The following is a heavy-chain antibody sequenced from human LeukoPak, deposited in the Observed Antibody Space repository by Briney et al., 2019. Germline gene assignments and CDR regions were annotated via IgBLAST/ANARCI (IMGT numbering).Heavy chain of an antibody. CDR1: GGSFSSYY. CDR3: ARHPAYCVGDCPTIFLRGYNWFDP. CDR2: INHSGST. J-gene: IGHJ5*02. D-gene: IGHD2-21*02. V-gene: IGHV4-34*01. Sequence: PSETLSLTCAVYGGSFSSYYWRWIRQPPGKGLEWIGEINHSGSTNYNPSLKRRVTISVDTSKDQSSLKLSSVTAADTAVYYCARHPAYCVGDCPTIFLRGYNWFDPWGQGTLVTVSS.